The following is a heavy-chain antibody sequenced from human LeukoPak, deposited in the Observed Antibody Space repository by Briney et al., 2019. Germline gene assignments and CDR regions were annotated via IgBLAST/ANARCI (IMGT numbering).Heavy chain of an antibody. J-gene: IGHJ4*02. V-gene: IGHV3-23*01. CDR1: GFAFNTYG. CDR2: ISGSGGNT. CDR3: AKDRTWGLDY. D-gene: IGHD7-27*01. Sequence: GGSLRLSCAASGFAFNTYGMSWVRQAPGKGLGWVSAISGSGGNTYYADSVKGRFTFSRDNSKNTLYLQMNSLRAEDTALYYCAKDRTWGLDYWGQGTLVTVSS.